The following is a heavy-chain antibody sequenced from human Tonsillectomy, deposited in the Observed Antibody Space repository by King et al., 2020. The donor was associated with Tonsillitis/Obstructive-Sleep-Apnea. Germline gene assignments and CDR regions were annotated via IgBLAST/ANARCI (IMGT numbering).Heavy chain of an antibody. J-gene: IGHJ4*02. D-gene: IGHD3-10*01. Sequence: VQLVESGGDLVKPGGFLRLSCAASGFTFSNAWMSWVRQGPGKGLEWVGRIKSKGDSGTTDYAAPVKDRFTISRDDSKNTLYLQMNSLKTEETAVYYCTTLKVRGVIDYWGQGALVTVSS. CDR2: IKSKGDSGTT. CDR1: GFTFSNAW. V-gene: IGHV3-15*01. CDR3: TTLKVRGVIDY.